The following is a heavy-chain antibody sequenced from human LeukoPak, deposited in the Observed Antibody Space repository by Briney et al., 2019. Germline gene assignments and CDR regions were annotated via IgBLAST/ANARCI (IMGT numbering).Heavy chain of an antibody. D-gene: IGHD6-19*01. V-gene: IGHV5-51*01. Sequence: GESLKISCKVSGYSFTTYWIGWVRQMPGKGLEWMGIIYPGDSDTRYSPPFQGQVTISADKSISTAYLQWSSLKASDTAMYYCARRSSGWYQDYWGQGTLVTVSS. CDR3: ARRSSGWYQDY. CDR1: GYSFTTYW. CDR2: IYPGDSDT. J-gene: IGHJ4*02.